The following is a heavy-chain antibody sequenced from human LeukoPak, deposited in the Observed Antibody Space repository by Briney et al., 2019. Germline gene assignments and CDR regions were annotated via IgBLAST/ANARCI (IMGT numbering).Heavy chain of an antibody. CDR1: GGSISSSSYY. D-gene: IGHD6-13*01. V-gene: IGHV4-39*07. CDR2: IFYTGST. Sequence: SETLSLTCTVSGGSISSSSYYWGWIRQPPGKGLEWIGTIFYTGSTYYNPSLKSRVSIAVDTSKNQFSLKLSSVTAADTAVYYCARSIAAQLRWFDPWGQGTRVTVSS. J-gene: IGHJ5*02. CDR3: ARSIAAQLRWFDP.